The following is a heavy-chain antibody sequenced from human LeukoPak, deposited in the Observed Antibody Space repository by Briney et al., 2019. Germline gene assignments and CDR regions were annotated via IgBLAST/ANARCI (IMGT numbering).Heavy chain of an antibody. Sequence: SETLSLTCTVSGGSLSTYYWSWIRQPPGKGLEWSGYIYYSGSTNYNPSLKRRVPISVDTSKNQFSLKLSSVTAADTAMYYCARYYYDRSGYCFDYWGQGTLVTVSS. CDR3: ARYYYDRSGYCFDY. CDR2: IYYSGST. D-gene: IGHD3-22*01. V-gene: IGHV4-59*08. CDR1: GGSLSTYY. J-gene: IGHJ4*02.